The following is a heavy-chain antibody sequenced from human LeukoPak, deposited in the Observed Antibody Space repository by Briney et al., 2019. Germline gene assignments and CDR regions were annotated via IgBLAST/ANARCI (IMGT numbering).Heavy chain of an antibody. J-gene: IGHJ6*02. Sequence: PETLSLTCTVSGGSISSYYWSWIRQPPGKGLEWIGYIYYSGSTNYNPSLKSRVTISVDTSKNQFSLKLSSVTAADTAVYYCARDRIQHYGMDVWGQGTTVTVSS. V-gene: IGHV4-59*01. CDR1: GGSISSYY. D-gene: IGHD5-18*01. CDR2: IYYSGST. CDR3: ARDRIQHYGMDV.